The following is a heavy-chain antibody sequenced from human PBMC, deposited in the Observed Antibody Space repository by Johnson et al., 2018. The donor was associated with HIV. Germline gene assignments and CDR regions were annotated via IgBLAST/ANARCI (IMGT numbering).Heavy chain of an antibody. CDR3: ARDGVAGTSGDI. J-gene: IGHJ3*02. V-gene: IGHV3-30*04. CDR1: GLTLTTII. Sequence: QVQLVESGGGLVQPGRSLRVSCEVSGLTLTTIIVHWARQAPGKGLEWVSLISHDGTTTAYADSVKGRYTISRDISTNTVYLQMNSLGPEDTAVYYCARDGVAGTSGDIWGQGTMVTVSS. D-gene: IGHD6-19*01. CDR2: ISHDGTTT.